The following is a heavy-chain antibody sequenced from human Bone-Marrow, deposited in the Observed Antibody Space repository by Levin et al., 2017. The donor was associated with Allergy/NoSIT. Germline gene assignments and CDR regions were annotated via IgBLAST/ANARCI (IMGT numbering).Heavy chain of an antibody. CDR2: INPNSGGT. D-gene: IGHD1-26*01. J-gene: IGHJ6*02. CDR3: ARTPTIVGARSYYYGMDV. CDR1: GYTFTGYY. Sequence: ASVKVSCKASGYTFTGYYMHWVRQAPGQGLEWMGWINPNSGGTNYAQKFQGRVTMTRDTSISTAYMELSRLRSDDTAVYYCARTPTIVGARSYYYGMDVWGQGTTVTVSS. V-gene: IGHV1-2*02.